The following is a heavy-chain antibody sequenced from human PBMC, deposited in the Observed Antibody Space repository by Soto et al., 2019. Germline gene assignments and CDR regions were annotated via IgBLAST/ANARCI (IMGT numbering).Heavy chain of an antibody. V-gene: IGHV2-5*01. CDR1: GFSLSTSGVG. D-gene: IGHD3-9*01. CDR3: AHREYSDILGC. J-gene: IGHJ4*02. Sequence: QITLKESGPTLVKPTQTLTLTCTFSGFSLSTSGVGVGWIRQPPGKALEWLALIYWNDDKRYSPSLKSRLNVTRDSSKYLVVFRLTNIDPVDITTYFCAHREYSDILGCWGPGSLVSGSS. CDR2: IYWNDDK.